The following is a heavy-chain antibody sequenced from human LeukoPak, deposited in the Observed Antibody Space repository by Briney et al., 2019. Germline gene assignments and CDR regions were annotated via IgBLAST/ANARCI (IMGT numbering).Heavy chain of an antibody. J-gene: IGHJ4*02. CDR3: ARGHLPYGDSLDY. CDR2: IYYSGST. V-gene: IGHV4-59*08. CDR1: GGSISSYY. Sequence: QSSETLSLTCTVSGGSISSYYWSWIRQPPGKGLEWIGYIYYSGSTNYNPSLKSRVTISVDTSKNQFSLKLSSVTAADTAVYYCARGHLPYGDSLDYWGQGTLVTVSS. D-gene: IGHD4-17*01.